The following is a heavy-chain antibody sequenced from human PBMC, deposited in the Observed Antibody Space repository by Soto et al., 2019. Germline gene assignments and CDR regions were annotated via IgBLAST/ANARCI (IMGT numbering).Heavy chain of an antibody. J-gene: IGHJ4*02. Sequence: QITLKESGPTLVKPTQTLTLTCTFSGFSLSTTRVGVGWIRQPPGKALEWLALIYWDDDKRYSPFLKSRLTITNDTSXNQVGLTMTNMDPMDTATYFCAHTLVAGLGYYFDYWGQGTLVTVSS. CDR1: GFSLSTTRVG. V-gene: IGHV2-5*02. CDR2: IYWDDDK. D-gene: IGHD6-19*01. CDR3: AHTLVAGLGYYFDY.